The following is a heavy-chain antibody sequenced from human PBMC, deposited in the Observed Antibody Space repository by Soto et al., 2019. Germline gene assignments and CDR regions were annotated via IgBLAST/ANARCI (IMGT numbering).Heavy chain of an antibody. J-gene: IGHJ5*02. CDR2: IAPSTGGS. V-gene: IGHV1-2*02. CDR1: GYTFTVYY. D-gene: IGHD3-22*01. Sequence: ASVKVSCKASGYTFTVYYIHWLRQAPGQGLEWMGWIAPSTGGSKYAEKFQGRVTMTRDTSITTAYMELSSLRSDDTAVYYCAKVGYYDSSGHNWFDPWGQGTLVTVSS. CDR3: AKVGYYDSSGHNWFDP.